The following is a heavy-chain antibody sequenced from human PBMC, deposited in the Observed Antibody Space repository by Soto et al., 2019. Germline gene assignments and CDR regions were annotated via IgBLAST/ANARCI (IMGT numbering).Heavy chain of an antibody. J-gene: IGHJ5*02. V-gene: IGHV4-61*03. CDR1: GGSVSGSSCY. Sequence: SETLSLTYTVSGGSVSGSSCYWSWIRQSPGKGLEWIGYIYYSGSTNYKPSLKSRVTISVDTSKNHFSLKLSSVTAADTAVYYCAREGPFWSGYYRYNWFDPWGQGTLVTVSS. D-gene: IGHD3-3*01. CDR3: AREGPFWSGYYRYNWFDP. CDR2: IYYSGST.